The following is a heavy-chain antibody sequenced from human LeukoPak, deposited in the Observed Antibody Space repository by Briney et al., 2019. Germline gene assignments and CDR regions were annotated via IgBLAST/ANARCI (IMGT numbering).Heavy chain of an antibody. Sequence: GGSLRLSCAASGFIFSDYYMSWIRQAPGKGLEWVSYISSSGSTIYYAASVKGRFTISRDNAKNSLYLQMNSLRVEDTAVYYCARDRITMVRGVLNYYYYGMDVWGQGTTVTVSS. CDR1: GFIFSDYY. J-gene: IGHJ6*02. CDR2: ISSSGSTI. D-gene: IGHD3-10*01. V-gene: IGHV3-11*01. CDR3: ARDRITMVRGVLNYYYYGMDV.